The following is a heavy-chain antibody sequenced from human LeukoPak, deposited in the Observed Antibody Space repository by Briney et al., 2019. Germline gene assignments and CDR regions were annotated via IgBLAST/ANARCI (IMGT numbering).Heavy chain of an antibody. V-gene: IGHV3-23*01. D-gene: IGHD3-22*01. CDR2: ISGSGGST. J-gene: IGHJ4*01. CDR3: AKTYYDSSGYYRPSYYFDY. CDR1: GFTFSSYA. Sequence: GGSLRLSCAASGFTFSSYAMSWVRQAPGKGLEWVSAISGSGGSTYYADSVKGRFTISRDNSKNTLYLQMNSLRAEDTAVYYCAKTYYDSSGYYRPSYYFDYWGQEPWSPSPQ.